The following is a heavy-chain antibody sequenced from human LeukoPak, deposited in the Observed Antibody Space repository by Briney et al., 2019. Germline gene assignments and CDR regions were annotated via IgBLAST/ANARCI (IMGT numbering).Heavy chain of an antibody. Sequence: SGGSLRLSCAASGFTFSSYWMSWVRQAPGKGLEWVANIKQDGSEKYYVDSVKGRFTISRDNARNSLYLQMNSLRAEDTAVYYCARVLVVPAALIYYYYYMDVWGKGTTVTISS. D-gene: IGHD2-2*01. J-gene: IGHJ6*03. CDR2: IKQDGSEK. V-gene: IGHV3-7*01. CDR3: ARVLVVPAALIYYYYYMDV. CDR1: GFTFSSYW.